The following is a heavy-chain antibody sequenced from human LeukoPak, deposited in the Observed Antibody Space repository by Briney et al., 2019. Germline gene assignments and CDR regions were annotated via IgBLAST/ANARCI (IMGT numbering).Heavy chain of an antibody. CDR2: IIPIFGTA. CDR3: ARVSTPLFASGYYTGRAYDWFDP. J-gene: IGHJ5*02. CDR1: GGTFSSYA. V-gene: IGHV1-69*05. Sequence: SLKVSCKASGGTFSSYAISWVRQAPGQGLEWMGRIIPIFGTANYAQKFQGRVTITTDESTSTAYMELSSLRSEDTAVYYCARVSTPLFASGYYTGRAYDWFDPWGQGTLVTVSS. D-gene: IGHD3-3*01.